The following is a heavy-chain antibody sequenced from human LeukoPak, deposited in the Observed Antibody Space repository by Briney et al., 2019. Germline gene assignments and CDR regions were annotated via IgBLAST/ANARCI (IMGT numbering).Heavy chain of an antibody. Sequence: GGSLRLSCAASRFTFSSYSMNWVRQAPGKGLEWVSSISSSSSYIYYADSVKGRFTISRDNAKNSLYLQMNSLRAEDTAVYYCARGKSRGSHIDYWGQGTLVTVSS. CDR3: ARGKSRGSHIDY. CDR1: RFTFSSYS. V-gene: IGHV3-21*01. CDR2: ISSSSSYI. D-gene: IGHD1-26*01. J-gene: IGHJ4*02.